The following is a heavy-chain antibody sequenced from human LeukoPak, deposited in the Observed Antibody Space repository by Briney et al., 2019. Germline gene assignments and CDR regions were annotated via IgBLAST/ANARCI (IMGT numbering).Heavy chain of an antibody. V-gene: IGHV3-30*03. CDR1: GFTFSSYG. J-gene: IGHJ4*02. Sequence: GGSLRLSCAAFGFTFSSYGMHWVRQAPGKGLEWVAVISYDGSNKYYADSVKGRFTISRDNSKNTLYLQMNSLRAEDTAVYYCARSGTGFYFDYWGQGTLVTVSS. D-gene: IGHD3-9*01. CDR2: ISYDGSNK. CDR3: ARSGTGFYFDY.